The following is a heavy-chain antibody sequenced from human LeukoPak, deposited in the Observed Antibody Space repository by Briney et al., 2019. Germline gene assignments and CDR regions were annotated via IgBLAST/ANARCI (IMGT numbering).Heavy chain of an antibody. CDR3: ARPKYYYYYMDV. J-gene: IGHJ6*03. CDR1: GGSISSSSYY. V-gene: IGHV4-39*01. Sequence: SETLSLTCTVSGGSISSSSYYWGWIRQPPGKGLEWIGSIYYSGSTYYNPSLKSRVTISVDTSKNQFSLKLSSVTAADTAVYYCARPKYYYYYMDVWGKGTTVTIFS. CDR2: IYYSGST.